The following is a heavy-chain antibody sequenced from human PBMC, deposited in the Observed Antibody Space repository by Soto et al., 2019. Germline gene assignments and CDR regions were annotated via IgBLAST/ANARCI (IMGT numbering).Heavy chain of an antibody. CDR1: GGSMSRCC. CDR3: ARGKDAAFPHWLDP. CDR2: IYYSGIT. Sequence: SEALSVTCRGSGGSMSRCCLSGIRHPPVKGLDCIVYIYYSGITNYNPALKSRVTISVDTSKKHFSLKLSSVTAADTAVYYCARGKDAAFPHWLDPPAQRTPVPVSS. V-gene: IGHV4-59*01. J-gene: IGHJ5*02.